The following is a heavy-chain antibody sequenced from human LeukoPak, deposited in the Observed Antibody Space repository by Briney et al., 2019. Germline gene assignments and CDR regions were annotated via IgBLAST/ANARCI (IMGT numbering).Heavy chain of an antibody. CDR2: IIPIFGTA. CDR3: AREAMGGWYGQKPVNDAFDI. J-gene: IGHJ3*02. V-gene: IGHV1-69*13. D-gene: IGHD6-19*01. Sequence: SVEVSCKASGGTFSSYAISWVRQAPGQGLEWMGGIIPIFGTANYAQKFQGRVTITADESTSTAYMELSSLRSEDTAVYYCAREAMGGWYGQKPVNDAFDIWGQGTMVTVSS. CDR1: GGTFSSYA.